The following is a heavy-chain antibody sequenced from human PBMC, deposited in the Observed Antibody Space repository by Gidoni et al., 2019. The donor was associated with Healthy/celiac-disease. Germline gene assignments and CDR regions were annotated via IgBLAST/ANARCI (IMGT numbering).Heavy chain of an antibody. Sequence: QLQLQESGPGLVKPSETLSLTCTVSGGSISSSSYYWGWIRQPPGKGLEWIGSIYYSGSTYYNPSLKSRVTISVDTSKNQFSLKLSSVTAADTAVYYCASRPYCGGDCYSSDAFDIWGQGTMVTVSS. D-gene: IGHD2-21*02. CDR2: IYYSGST. CDR1: GGSISSSSYY. CDR3: ASRPYCGGDCYSSDAFDI. V-gene: IGHV4-39*01. J-gene: IGHJ3*02.